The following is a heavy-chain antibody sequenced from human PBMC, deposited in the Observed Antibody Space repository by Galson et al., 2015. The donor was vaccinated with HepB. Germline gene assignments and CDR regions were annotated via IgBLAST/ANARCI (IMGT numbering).Heavy chain of an antibody. V-gene: IGHV6-1*01. Sequence: CAISGDSVSSNSGAWNWIRQSPSRGLEWLGRTYYRSKWYLDYGESVKSRITITADTSKNQFSLQLNSVTPEDTAVYYCARGSSFDFWDQGVLVTVSS. D-gene: IGHD6-13*01. CDR2: TYYRSKWYL. J-gene: IGHJ4*02. CDR1: GDSVSSNSGA. CDR3: ARGSSFDF.